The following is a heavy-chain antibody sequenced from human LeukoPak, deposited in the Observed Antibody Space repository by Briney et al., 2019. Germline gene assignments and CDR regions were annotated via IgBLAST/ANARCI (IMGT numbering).Heavy chain of an antibody. V-gene: IGHV1-69*06. J-gene: IGHJ6*03. CDR1: GGTFSSYD. CDR3: ARAGSSSGWQTAYYYYYMDV. CDR2: IIPIFGTA. Sequence: ASVKVSCKASGGTFSSYDISWVRQAPGQGLEWMGGIIPIFGTANYAQKFQGRVTITADKSTSTAYMELSSLRSEDTAVYYCARAGSSSGWQTAYYYYYMDVWGKGTTVTVSS. D-gene: IGHD6-19*01.